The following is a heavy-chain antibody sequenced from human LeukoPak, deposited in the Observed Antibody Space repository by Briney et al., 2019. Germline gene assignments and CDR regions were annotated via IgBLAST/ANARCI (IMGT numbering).Heavy chain of an antibody. D-gene: IGHD3-9*01. CDR2: IYYSGST. Sequence: SETLSLTCTVSGGSISSSSYYWGWIRQPPGKGLEWIGSIYYSGSTYYNPSLKSRVTISVDTSKNQFSLKLSSVTAADTAVYYCARQNFESAIVRVYYFDYWGQGTLVTVSS. V-gene: IGHV4-39*01. CDR3: ARQNFESAIVRVYYFDY. J-gene: IGHJ4*02. CDR1: GGSISSSSYY.